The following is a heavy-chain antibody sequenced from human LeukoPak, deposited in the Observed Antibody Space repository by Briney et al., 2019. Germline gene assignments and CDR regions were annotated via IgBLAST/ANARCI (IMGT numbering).Heavy chain of an antibody. Sequence: TSETLSLTCTVSGGSISSGGYYWSWIRQHPGKGLEWIGYIYYSGSTYYNPSLKSRVTISVDTSKNQFSLKLSSVTAADTAVYYCARQHRHVYYFDYWGQGTLVTVSS. D-gene: IGHD6-13*01. CDR2: IYYSGST. CDR3: ARQHRHVYYFDY. J-gene: IGHJ4*02. V-gene: IGHV4-31*03. CDR1: GGSISSGGYY.